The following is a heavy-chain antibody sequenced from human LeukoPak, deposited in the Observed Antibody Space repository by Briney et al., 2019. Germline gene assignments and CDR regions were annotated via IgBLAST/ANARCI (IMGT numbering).Heavy chain of an antibody. V-gene: IGHV3-74*01. Sequence: PGGSLRLSCAASDFTFSNYWMHWVRQAPGKGLVWVARINTYGNNTIYADSVMGRFTISRDNAKNTLYLQMNSLRVEDTAVYYCARDRNCTGGSCHENLDYWGQGTLVTVSS. D-gene: IGHD2-15*01. CDR1: DFTFSNYW. CDR2: INTYGNNT. CDR3: ARDRNCTGGSCHENLDY. J-gene: IGHJ4*02.